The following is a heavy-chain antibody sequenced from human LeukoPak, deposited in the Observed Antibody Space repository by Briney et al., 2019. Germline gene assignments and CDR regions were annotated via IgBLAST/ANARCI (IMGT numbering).Heavy chain of an antibody. J-gene: IGHJ4*02. CDR2: TSGSGGST. Sequence: PGGSLRLSCAASGFTFSSYAMSWVRQAPGKGLEWVSATSGSGGSTYYADSVKGRFTISRDNSKNTLYLQMNSLRAEDTAVYYCAKLQYDFWSGFDYWGQGTLVTVSS. V-gene: IGHV3-23*01. D-gene: IGHD3-3*01. CDR1: GFTFSSYA. CDR3: AKLQYDFWSGFDY.